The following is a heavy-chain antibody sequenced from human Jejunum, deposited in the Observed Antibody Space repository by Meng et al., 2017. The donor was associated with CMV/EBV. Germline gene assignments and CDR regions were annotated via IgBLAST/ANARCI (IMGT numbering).Heavy chain of an antibody. D-gene: IGHD4-11*01. J-gene: IGHJ4*02. Sequence: SGFSVRTNYMGWVRQAPGKGLEWVSFIRGDDSTSYTDSVQGRFTISRDNSKNTVYLQMNSLRAEDTAVYYCARACRQVSNCYLDSWGQGIQVTVSS. V-gene: IGHV3-53*01. CDR2: IRGDDST. CDR3: ARACRQVSNCYLDS. CDR1: GFSVRTNY.